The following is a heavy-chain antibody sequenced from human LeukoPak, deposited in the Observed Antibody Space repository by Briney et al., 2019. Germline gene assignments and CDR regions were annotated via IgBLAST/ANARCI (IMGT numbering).Heavy chain of an antibody. CDR1: GVSFSGYY. J-gene: IGHJ5*02. CDR3: ARARRRFDP. Sequence: KPSETLSLTCAVYGVSFSGYYWSWIRQPPGKGLEWIGEINHSGSTNYNPSLKSRVTISVDTSKNQFSLKLSSVTAADTAVYYCARARRRFDPWGQGTLVTVSS. V-gene: IGHV4-34*01. CDR2: INHSGST.